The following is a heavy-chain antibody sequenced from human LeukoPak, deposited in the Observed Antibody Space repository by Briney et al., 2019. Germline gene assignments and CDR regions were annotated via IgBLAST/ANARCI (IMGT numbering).Heavy chain of an antibody. CDR3: ARSFWDLTFDY. V-gene: IGHV4-59*01. J-gene: IGHJ4*02. CDR2: IYYSGST. D-gene: IGHD1-26*01. CDR1: GGSISSYY. Sequence: TSEPMSLTCTVSGGSISSYYWSWIRQPPGKGLEWIGYIYYSGSTNYNPSLKSRVTISVDTSKNQFSLKLSSVTAADTAVYYCARSFWDLTFDYWGQGTLVTVSS.